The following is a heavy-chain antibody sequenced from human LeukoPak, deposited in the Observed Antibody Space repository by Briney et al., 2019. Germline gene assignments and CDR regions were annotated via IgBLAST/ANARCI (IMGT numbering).Heavy chain of an antibody. CDR3: AKEGIGGNWNYAYFDY. D-gene: IGHD1-7*01. Sequence: GGSLTLSCAASGFTFSIYAMLGVRHAPGRGLEGVSCISGSGGSTYDADSVKGRFTISRDKSKNTLYLQMNSLRAEDTAVYYCAKEGIGGNWNYAYFDYWGQGTLVTVSS. CDR2: ISGSGGST. J-gene: IGHJ4*02. CDR1: GFTFSIYA. V-gene: IGHV3-23*01.